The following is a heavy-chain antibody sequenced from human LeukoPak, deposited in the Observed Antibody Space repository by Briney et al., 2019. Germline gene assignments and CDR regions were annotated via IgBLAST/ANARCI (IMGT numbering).Heavy chain of an antibody. D-gene: IGHD6-19*01. CDR1: GFTLSSNS. CDR2: ISSSSSYI. Sequence: GGSLRLSCAASGFTLSSNSMNWVRRAPGKGLEWVSFISSSSSYIYYADSVKGRFTISRDNAKNSLYLQMNSLRVEDRAVYYCARGKGDGWYPFDYWGQGTLVTVSS. CDR3: ARGKGDGWYPFDY. V-gene: IGHV3-21*01. J-gene: IGHJ4*02.